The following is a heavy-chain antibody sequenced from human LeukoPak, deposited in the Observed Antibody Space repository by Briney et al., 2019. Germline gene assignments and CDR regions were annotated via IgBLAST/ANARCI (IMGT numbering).Heavy chain of an antibody. Sequence: QTGGSLRLSCTASGFTFGDYAVTWVRQAPGKGLEWVCFMRSKAYGGATEYAASVKGRFTISRDDSKSIAHLQMNSLRTEDTAMYYCARIEVSGHGFDYWGQGALVTVSP. V-gene: IGHV3-49*04. CDR1: GFTFGDYA. J-gene: IGHJ4*02. D-gene: IGHD3-10*01. CDR2: MRSKAYGGAT. CDR3: ARIEVSGHGFDY.